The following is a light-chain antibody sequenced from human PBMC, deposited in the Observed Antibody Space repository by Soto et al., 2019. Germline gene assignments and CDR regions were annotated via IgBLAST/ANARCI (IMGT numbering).Light chain of an antibody. CDR2: GAS. CDR3: QQCGRRFT. Sequence: EIVLTQSPGTLSLSPGERATLSCRASQSVSSSYLAWYQQKPGQAPRLLIYGASSRATGIPDRFSGSGSGTDFTLTISRLEPEDFAVYYCQQCGRRFTFGPGTKVDIK. V-gene: IGKV3-20*01. J-gene: IGKJ3*01. CDR1: QSVSSSY.